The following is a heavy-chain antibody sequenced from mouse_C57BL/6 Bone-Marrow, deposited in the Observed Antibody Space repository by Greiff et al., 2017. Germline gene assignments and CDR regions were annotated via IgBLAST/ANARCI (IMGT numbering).Heavy chain of an antibody. V-gene: IGHV5-17*01. CDR3: ARQGNYVFYAMDY. D-gene: IGHD2-1*01. CDR1: GFTFSDYG. CDR2: ISSGSSTI. Sequence: EVKLVESGGGLVKPGGSLKLSCAASGFTFSDYGMHWVRQAPEKGLEWVAYISSGSSTIYYADTVKGRFTISRDNAKNTLFLQMTSLRSEDTAMYYCARQGNYVFYAMDYWGQGTSVTVSS. J-gene: IGHJ4*01.